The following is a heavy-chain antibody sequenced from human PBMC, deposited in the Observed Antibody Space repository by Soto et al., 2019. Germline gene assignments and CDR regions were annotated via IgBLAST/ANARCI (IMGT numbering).Heavy chain of an antibody. CDR3: STDHDGSGSDYIALCT. Sequence: QLVESGGGLVKPGGSLTLSCAASGFTFRDAWMTWVRQAPGKGLEWVGRIKNIPEGGTTDFAAPVKGRFTISRDDSKNTLYLHMNSLKSEDTAVYYCSTDHDGSGSDYIALCTWGQGTVVTVSS. CDR2: IKNIPEGGTT. J-gene: IGHJ5*02. D-gene: IGHD3-10*01. CDR1: GFTFRDAW. V-gene: IGHV3-15*01.